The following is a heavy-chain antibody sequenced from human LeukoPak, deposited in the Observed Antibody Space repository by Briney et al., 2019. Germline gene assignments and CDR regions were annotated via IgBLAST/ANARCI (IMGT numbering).Heavy chain of an antibody. D-gene: IGHD1-26*01. J-gene: IGHJ4*02. CDR2: MYVSGST. CDR3: AGNGGSGTYYDGSFDY. Sequence: PSETLSHTCTVSGGSISSYYWSWIRQPAGKGLEWIGRMYVSGSTNYNPSLKSRVTMSVDTSKNQFSLKLSSVTAADTAVYYCAGNGGSGTYYDGSFDYWGQGILVTVSS. V-gene: IGHV4-4*07. CDR1: GGSISSYY.